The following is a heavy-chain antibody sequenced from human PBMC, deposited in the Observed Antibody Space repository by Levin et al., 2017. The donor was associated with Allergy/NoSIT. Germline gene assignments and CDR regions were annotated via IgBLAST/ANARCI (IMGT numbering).Heavy chain of an antibody. J-gene: IGHJ6*02. V-gene: IGHV1-18*01. CDR2: ISAYNGNT. CDR3: ARDRGYSGYVGFSMDV. D-gene: IGHD5-12*01. CDR1: GYTFTSYG. Sequence: ASVKVSCKASGYTFTSYGISWVRQAPGQGLEWMGWISAYNGNTNYAQKFQGRVTMTTDTSTSTAYMELRSLRSDGTAVYYCARDRGYSGYVGFSMDVWGQGTTVTVSS.